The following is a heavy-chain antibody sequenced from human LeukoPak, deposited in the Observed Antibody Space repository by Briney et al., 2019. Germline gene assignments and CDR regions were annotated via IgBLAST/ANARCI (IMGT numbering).Heavy chain of an antibody. Sequence: ASVKVSCKASGYTFTSYGISWVRQAPGQGLEWMGWISAYNGNTNYAQKLQGRVTMTTDTPTSTAYMELRSLRSDDTAVYYCAICYYYDGSGYYNWGQGTLVTVSS. CDR3: AICYYYDGSGYYN. CDR2: ISAYNGNT. CDR1: GYTFTSYG. J-gene: IGHJ4*02. V-gene: IGHV1-18*01. D-gene: IGHD3-22*01.